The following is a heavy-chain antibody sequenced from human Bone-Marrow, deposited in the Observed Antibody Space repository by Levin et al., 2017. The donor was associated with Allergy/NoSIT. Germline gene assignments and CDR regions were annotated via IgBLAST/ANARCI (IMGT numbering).Heavy chain of an antibody. CDR2: ISGSGGNT. Sequence: GESLKISCAASGFTFKTYAMSWVRQAPGKGLEWVSGISGSGGNTYYADSVKGRWTISRDNSKTTLYLQMNSLRAEDTAVYYCAKNTVFGVVTKQGDYFDYWGQGTVVTVSS. V-gene: IGHV3-23*01. D-gene: IGHD3-3*01. CDR1: GFTFKTYA. J-gene: IGHJ4*02. CDR3: AKNTVFGVVTKQGDYFDY.